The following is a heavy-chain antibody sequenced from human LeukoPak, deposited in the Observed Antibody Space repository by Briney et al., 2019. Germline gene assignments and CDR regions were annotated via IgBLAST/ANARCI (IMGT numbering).Heavy chain of an antibody. CDR2: IRAYNGNT. CDR1: GYTFTSYG. V-gene: IGHV1-18*01. J-gene: IGHJ6*02. Sequence: ASVKLSCKASGYTFTSYGISWVRQAPGQGLEWMGWIRAYNGNTNYAQKLQGRVTMTTDTSTSTAYMELRSLRSDDAAVYYCARDSRIQLWSRRVGMDVWGQGTTVTVSS. D-gene: IGHD5-18*01. CDR3: ARDSRIQLWSRRVGMDV.